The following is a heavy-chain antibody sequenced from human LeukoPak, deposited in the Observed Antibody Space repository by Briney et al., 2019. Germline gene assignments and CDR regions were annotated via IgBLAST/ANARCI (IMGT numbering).Heavy chain of an antibody. CDR3: PKGFYDSGSSLSALDH. Sequence: GGSLRLSCAASVFIFSSYGLSGVRQARGRKVAGVSGISVSGGTKNYADSVKGRFTISRDNSKHTLYLQMISLRAEDTALYYCPKGFYDSGSSLSALDHWGQGTLVTVPS. CDR1: VFIFSSYG. CDR2: ISVSGGTK. D-gene: IGHD3-10*01. J-gene: IGHJ4*02. V-gene: IGHV3-23*01.